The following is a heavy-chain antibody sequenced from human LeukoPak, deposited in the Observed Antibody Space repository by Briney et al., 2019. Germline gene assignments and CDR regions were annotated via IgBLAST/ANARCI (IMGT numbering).Heavy chain of an antibody. CDR3: ARDLGSGWYGGDFDY. CDR2: ISGSGGST. Sequence: GGSLRLSCGASGFTFSSYAMSWVRQAPGKGLEWVSAISGSGGSTYYADSVKGRFTISRDNSKNTLYLQMNSLRAEDTAVYYCARDLGSGWYGGDFDYWGQGTLVTVSS. CDR1: GFTFSSYA. V-gene: IGHV3-23*01. D-gene: IGHD6-19*01. J-gene: IGHJ4*02.